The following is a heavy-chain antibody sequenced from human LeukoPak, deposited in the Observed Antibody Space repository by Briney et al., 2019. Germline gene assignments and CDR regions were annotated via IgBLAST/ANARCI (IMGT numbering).Heavy chain of an antibody. J-gene: IGHJ4*02. V-gene: IGHV3-21*01. CDR3: ARAEGYGSFDY. D-gene: IGHD5-12*01. CDR1: GFTFSRYS. CDR2: VSSSSSYI. Sequence: PGGSLRLSCAASGFTFSRYSMTWVRQAPGKGLEWVSSVSSSSSYIYYADSVKGRFTISRDNAKNSVFLQMNSLRAEDTAVYYCARAEGYGSFDYWGQGTLVTVSS.